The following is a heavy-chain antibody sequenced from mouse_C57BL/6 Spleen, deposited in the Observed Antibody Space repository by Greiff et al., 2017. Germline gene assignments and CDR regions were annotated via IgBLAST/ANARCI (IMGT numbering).Heavy chain of an antibody. Sequence: VQLQQSGAELVKPGASVKISCKASGYAFSSYWMNWVKQRPGKGLEWVGQLYPGDGDTNYNGKFKGKATLTADKSTSTAYMQLSNLTSEDSAVYFCARGGSSSAWFAYWGQGTLVTVSA. CDR2: LYPGDGDT. J-gene: IGHJ3*01. D-gene: IGHD1-1*01. V-gene: IGHV1-80*01. CDR3: ARGGSSSAWFAY. CDR1: GYAFSSYW.